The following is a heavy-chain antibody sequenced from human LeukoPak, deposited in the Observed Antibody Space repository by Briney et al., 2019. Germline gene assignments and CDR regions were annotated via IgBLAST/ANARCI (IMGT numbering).Heavy chain of an antibody. CDR3: ARVAGHWNYVNYYYYYYMDV. CDR1: GYTFTSYD. J-gene: IGHJ6*03. D-gene: IGHD1-7*01. V-gene: IGHV1-8*01. CDR2: MNPNSGNT. Sequence: ASVKVSCKASGYTFTSYDINLVRQATGQGLEWMGWMNPNSGNTGYAQKFQGRVTMTRNTSISTAYMELSSLRSEDTAVYYCARVAGHWNYVNYYYYYYMDVWGKGTTVTVSS.